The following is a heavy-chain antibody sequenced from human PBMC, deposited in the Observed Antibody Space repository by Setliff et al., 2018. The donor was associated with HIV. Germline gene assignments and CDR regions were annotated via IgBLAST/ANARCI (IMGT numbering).Heavy chain of an antibody. V-gene: IGHV4-4*07. CDR2: IYRTGST. CDR1: GGFLGTYY. CDR3: ARDRSSGRGYYYYYYMDV. J-gene: IGHJ6*03. D-gene: IGHD6-19*01. Sequence: SETLSLTCTVSGGFLGTYYWSWIRQPAGKGLEWIGRIYRTGSTNYNPSLKSRVTISVDTSKNQFSLKLSSVTAADTAVYYCARDRSSGRGYYYYYYMDVWGKGTTVTVSS.